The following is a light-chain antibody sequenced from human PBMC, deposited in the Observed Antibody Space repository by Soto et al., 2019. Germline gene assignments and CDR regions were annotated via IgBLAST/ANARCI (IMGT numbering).Light chain of an antibody. CDR3: ATWDDSLSGWL. J-gene: IGLJ3*02. Sequence: QSVLTQPPSASGTPGQRVTISCSGRISNIGSNYVYWYQQLPGTAPRLLINRSSQRPSGVPDRFSGSKSGTSASLAISGLRSEDEADYSCATWDDSLSGWLFGGGTKLTVL. CDR2: RSS. V-gene: IGLV1-47*01. CDR1: ISNIGSNY.